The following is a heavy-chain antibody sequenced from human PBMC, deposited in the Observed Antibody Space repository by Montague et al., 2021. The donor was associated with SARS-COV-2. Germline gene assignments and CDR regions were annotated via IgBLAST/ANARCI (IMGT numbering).Heavy chain of an antibody. Sequence: SLRLSCAASGFSFRDSYMTWIRQGPRKGLEWVSFINPSSTDIKYADPLRGRFTIFRDNTKNVVYLEMHDLRAEDTAMYYYAKGGDLMAGLAGSWGQGTLVTVSS. CDR2: INPSSTDI. D-gene: IGHD6-19*01. CDR1: GFSFRDSY. J-gene: IGHJ5*02. CDR3: AKGGDLMAGLAGS. V-gene: IGHV3-11*05.